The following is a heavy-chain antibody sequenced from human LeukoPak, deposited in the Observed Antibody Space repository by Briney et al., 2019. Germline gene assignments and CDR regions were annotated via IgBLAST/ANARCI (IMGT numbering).Heavy chain of an antibody. Sequence: GGSLRLSCAGSGFTFSTYAMHWVRQAPGKGLEWVAVIWYDGSNKYYADSVKGRFTISRDNSKNTLYLQMNSLRAEDTAVYYCARDSWYSSGWFDYWGQGTLVTVSS. CDR3: ARDSWYSSGWFDY. J-gene: IGHJ4*02. CDR1: GFTFSTYA. CDR2: IWYDGSNK. D-gene: IGHD6-19*01. V-gene: IGHV3-33*08.